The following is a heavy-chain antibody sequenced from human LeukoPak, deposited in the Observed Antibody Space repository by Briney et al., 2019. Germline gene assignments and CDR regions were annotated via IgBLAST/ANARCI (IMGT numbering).Heavy chain of an antibody. CDR3: ARRYYYGSGHFDY. V-gene: IGHV4-38-2*01. J-gene: IGHJ4*02. CDR1: GYSISSGYY. Sequence: KSSETLSLTCAVSGYSISSGYYWGWIRQPPGKGLEWIGSIYHSGSTYYNPSLKSRVTISVDTSKNQFSLKLSSVTAADTAVYYCARRYYYGSGHFDYWGQGTLVTVSS. CDR2: IYHSGST. D-gene: IGHD3-10*01.